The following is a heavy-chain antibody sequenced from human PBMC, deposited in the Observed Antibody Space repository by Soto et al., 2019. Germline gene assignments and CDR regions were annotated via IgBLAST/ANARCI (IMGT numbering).Heavy chain of an antibody. Sequence: GASVKVSCKASGYTFTSYDINWVRQATGQGLEWMGWMNPNSGNTGYAQKFQGRVTMTRNTSISTAYMELSSLRSEDTAVYYCATLGEWSYCTNGVCYDDFDYWGQGTLVTVSS. CDR1: GYTFTSYD. V-gene: IGHV1-8*01. J-gene: IGHJ4*02. CDR3: ATLGEWSYCTNGVCYDDFDY. D-gene: IGHD2-8*01. CDR2: MNPNSGNT.